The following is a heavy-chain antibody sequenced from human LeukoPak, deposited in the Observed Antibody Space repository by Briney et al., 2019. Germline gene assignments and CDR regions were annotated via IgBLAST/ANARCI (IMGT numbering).Heavy chain of an antibody. D-gene: IGHD5-18*01. Sequence: PSETLSLTCAVYGGSFSGYYWSWIRQPPGKGLEWIGEINHSGSTNYNPSLKSRVTISVDTSKNQFSLKLSSVTAADTAVYYCASLGYSYGYHYFDYWGQGTLVTVSS. J-gene: IGHJ4*02. CDR3: ASLGYSYGYHYFDY. CDR2: INHSGST. CDR1: GGSFSGYY. V-gene: IGHV4-34*01.